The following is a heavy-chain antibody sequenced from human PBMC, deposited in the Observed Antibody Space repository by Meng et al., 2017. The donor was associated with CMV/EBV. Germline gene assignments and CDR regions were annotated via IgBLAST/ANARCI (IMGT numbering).Heavy chain of an antibody. J-gene: IGHJ6*02. Sequence: GESLKISCAASGFTFSSYAMSWVRQAPGKGLEWVSAISGSGGGTYYADSVKGRFTISRDNSKNTLYLQMNSLRAEDTAVYYCASKFWSGFYYYGMDVWGQGTTVTVSS. CDR1: GFTFSSYA. V-gene: IGHV3-23*01. CDR2: ISGSGGGT. D-gene: IGHD3-3*01. CDR3: ASKFWSGFYYYGMDV.